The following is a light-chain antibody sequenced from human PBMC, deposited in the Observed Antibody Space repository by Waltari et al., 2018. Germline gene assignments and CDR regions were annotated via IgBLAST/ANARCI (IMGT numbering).Light chain of an antibody. CDR1: QSLLHSNGYNY. J-gene: IGKJ2*01. Sequence: DIVMTQSPLSLPVTPGEPASISCRSSQSLLHSNGYNYLDWYLQKPGQSPQLLIYLGSNRASWVPDRFSGSGSGTDFTLKSSRVEAEDVGVYYCMQALQTPYTFGQGTKLEI. CDR2: LGS. CDR3: MQALQTPYT. V-gene: IGKV2-28*01.